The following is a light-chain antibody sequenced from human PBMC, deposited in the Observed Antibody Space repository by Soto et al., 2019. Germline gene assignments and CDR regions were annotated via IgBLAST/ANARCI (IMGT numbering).Light chain of an antibody. V-gene: IGKV1-5*01. Sequence: DIQMTQSPSTLSASVGDRVTITCRASQSIDRWLAWYQQRPGRAPKLLIYDVANLETGVPSRFSGSGSETDFTLTISSLQPDDFAFYYCQQYNSYPLTFGGGTKVEIK. J-gene: IGKJ4*01. CDR1: QSIDRW. CDR3: QQYNSYPLT. CDR2: DVA.